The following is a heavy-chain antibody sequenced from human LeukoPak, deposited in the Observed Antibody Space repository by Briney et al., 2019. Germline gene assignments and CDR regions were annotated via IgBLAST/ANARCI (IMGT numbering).Heavy chain of an antibody. Sequence: GGSLRLFRVASGFSFSDAWMSWVRLAPGGGLEWVGHVKRKTDGGTTDYPTPVRGRFTISRGNSKKTLYLQRNSLKTEDTAVYYCTTLASWGQGTLVTVSS. CDR1: GFSFSDAW. J-gene: IGHJ4*02. CDR2: VKRKTDGGTT. CDR3: TTLAS. V-gene: IGHV3-15*01.